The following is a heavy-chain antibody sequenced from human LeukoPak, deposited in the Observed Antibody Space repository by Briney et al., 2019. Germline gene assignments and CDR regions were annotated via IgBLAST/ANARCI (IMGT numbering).Heavy chain of an antibody. CDR1: GFTFSGFW. CDR3: ARHCSNGVCLDY. J-gene: IGHJ4*02. CDR2: IQQDGSNK. D-gene: IGHD2-8*01. Sequence: GGSLRLSCAASGFTFSGFWMSWVRQAPAKGLEWVATIQQDGSNKYYVDSVKGRFTISRDNAKHSLYLQMNSLRAEDTAVCYCARHCSNGVCLDYWGQGTLVTVSS. V-gene: IGHV3-7*01.